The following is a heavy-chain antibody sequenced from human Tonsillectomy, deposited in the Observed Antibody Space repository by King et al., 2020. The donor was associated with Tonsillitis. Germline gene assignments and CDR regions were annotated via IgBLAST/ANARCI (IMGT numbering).Heavy chain of an antibody. D-gene: IGHD4-17*01. J-gene: IGHJ4*02. Sequence: VQLVESGGGLVQPGGSLRLSCAASGFTFSSYEMNWVRQAPGKGLEWILHIGSSGSTIYYADSVKGRFTISRDNAKNSVYLQMNSLRAEDTAVYYCAREVGDDYGDYFDYWVQGTLVTVSS. CDR1: GFTFSSYE. V-gene: IGHV3-48*03. CDR3: AREVGDDYGDYFDY. CDR2: IGSSGSTI.